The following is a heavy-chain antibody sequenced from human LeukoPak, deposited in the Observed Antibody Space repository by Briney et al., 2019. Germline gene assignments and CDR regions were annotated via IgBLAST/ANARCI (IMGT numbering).Heavy chain of an antibody. CDR2: IKQDGSEK. J-gene: IGHJ3*02. CDR1: GFTFSSYW. D-gene: IGHD3-22*01. V-gene: IGHV3-7*01. Sequence: PGGSLRLSCAASGFTFSSYWMSWVRQAPGKGLEWVAHIKQDGSEKYYVDSVKGRFTISRDNAKNSLYLQMNSLRAEDTAVYYCARVGGYYHHDAFDIWGQGTMVTVSS. CDR3: ARVGGYYHHDAFDI.